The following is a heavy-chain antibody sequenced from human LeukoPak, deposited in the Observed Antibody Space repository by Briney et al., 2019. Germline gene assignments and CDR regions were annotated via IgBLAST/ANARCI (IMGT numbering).Heavy chain of an antibody. CDR3: ARRAGAYSHPYDY. CDR2: INPSGDNT. V-gene: IGHV1-46*01. CDR1: GYTFTNYF. J-gene: IGHJ4*02. D-gene: IGHD4/OR15-4a*01. Sequence: ASVKVSCKASGYTFTNYFMHWVRQAPGQGLEWMGIINPSGDNTWYAQKFQGRVTMTRDMSTSTDYMEVNSLRAEDTAVYYCARRAGAYSHPYDYWGQGTLVTVSS.